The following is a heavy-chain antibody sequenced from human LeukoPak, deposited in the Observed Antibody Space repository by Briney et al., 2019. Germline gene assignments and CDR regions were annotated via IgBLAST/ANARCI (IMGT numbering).Heavy chain of an antibody. CDR2: IYYSGST. D-gene: IGHD6-6*01. J-gene: IGHJ6*03. Sequence: SETLSLTRTVSGGPISSSSYYWGWIRQPPGKGLEWIGSIYYSGSTYYNPSLKSRVTISVDTSKNQFSLKLSSVTAADTAVYYCARRGIAARSNYYYMDVWGKGTTVTVSS. V-gene: IGHV4-39*01. CDR3: ARRGIAARSNYYYMDV. CDR1: GGPISSSSYY.